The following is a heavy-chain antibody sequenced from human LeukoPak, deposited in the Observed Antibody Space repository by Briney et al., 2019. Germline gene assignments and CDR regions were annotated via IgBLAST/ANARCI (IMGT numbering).Heavy chain of an antibody. CDR2: IYYSGRT. D-gene: IGHD3-22*01. Sequence: SETLSLTCSVSGGSISSDHWNWIRQTPGKGLEWIGCIYYSGRTYYNPSLKSRVTISVDTSKNQFSLKLSSVTAADTAVYYCARGVRITMIVPRGWFDPWGQGTLVTVSS. CDR3: ARGVRITMIVPRGWFDP. J-gene: IGHJ5*02. CDR1: GGSISSDH. V-gene: IGHV4-59*12.